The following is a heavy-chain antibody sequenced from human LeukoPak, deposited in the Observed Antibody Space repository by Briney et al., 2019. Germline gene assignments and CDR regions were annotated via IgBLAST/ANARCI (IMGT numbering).Heavy chain of an antibody. J-gene: IGHJ5*02. Sequence: PSQTLSLTCAVSGGSFSSGGYSWSWIRQPPGKGLEWIGYIYHSGSTYYNPSLKSRVTISVDRSKNQFSLKLSSVTAADMAVYYCARGKGLQLNWFDPWGQGTLVTVSS. CDR2: IYHSGST. D-gene: IGHD5-24*01. CDR1: GGSFSSGGYS. CDR3: ARGKGLQLNWFDP. V-gene: IGHV4-30-2*01.